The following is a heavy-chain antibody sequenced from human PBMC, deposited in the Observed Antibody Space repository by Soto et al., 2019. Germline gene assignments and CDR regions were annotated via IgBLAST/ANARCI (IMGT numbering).Heavy chain of an antibody. V-gene: IGHV3-23*01. J-gene: IGHJ4*02. Sequence: GGSLRLSCVASGFSISTHALTWVRQAPGKGLEWVSSFSGRSGDTYYAASVKGRFTISGDSSKNTVILQMNNLRADDTALYYCARDSSAWPNYFDSWGQGIHVTVSS. CDR1: GFSISTHA. CDR3: ARDSSAWPNYFDS. CDR2: FSGRSGDT. D-gene: IGHD6-19*01.